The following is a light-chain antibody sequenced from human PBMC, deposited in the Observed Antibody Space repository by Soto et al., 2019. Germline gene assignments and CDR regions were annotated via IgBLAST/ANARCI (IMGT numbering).Light chain of an antibody. CDR2: GAS. J-gene: IGKJ2*01. CDR1: QSVSSSY. Sequence: EIVLTQSPGTLSLSPGERATLSCRASQSVSSSYLAWYQQKPGQAPRLLIYGASSRATGIPDRFSGSGSGTDFTLTIRRQEPEDFAVYYCQQGSTFGQGTKLEIK. V-gene: IGKV3-20*01. CDR3: QQGST.